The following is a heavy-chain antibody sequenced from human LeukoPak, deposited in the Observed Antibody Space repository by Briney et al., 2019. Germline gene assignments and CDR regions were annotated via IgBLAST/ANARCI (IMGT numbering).Heavy chain of an antibody. CDR3: ARGGYGASTPYYMDV. D-gene: IGHD1-26*01. CDR1: GYTFSSYA. V-gene: IGHV3-64*01. CDR2: ISSNGGST. J-gene: IGHJ6*03. Sequence: PGGSLRLSCAASGYTFSSYAMNWVRQAPGKGLEYVSAISSNGGSTYYANSVEGRSTISRDNSKNTLYLQMGSLRAEDMAVYYCARGGYGASTPYYMDVWGKGTTVTISS.